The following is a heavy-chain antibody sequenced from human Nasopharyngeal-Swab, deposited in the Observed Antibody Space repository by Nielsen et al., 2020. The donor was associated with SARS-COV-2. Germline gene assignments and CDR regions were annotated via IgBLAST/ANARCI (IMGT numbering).Heavy chain of an antibody. CDR2: ISSSSSYI. CDR1: GFTFSSYS. V-gene: IGHV3-21*01. D-gene: IGHD5-24*01. J-gene: IGHJ4*02. CDR3: AKWGGGYNSVGFDY. Sequence: GGSLRLSCAASGFTFSSYSMNWVRQAPGKGLEWVSSISSSSSYIYYADSVKGRFTISRDNAKNSLYLQMNSLRAEDTAVYYCAKWGGGYNSVGFDYWGQGTLVTVSS.